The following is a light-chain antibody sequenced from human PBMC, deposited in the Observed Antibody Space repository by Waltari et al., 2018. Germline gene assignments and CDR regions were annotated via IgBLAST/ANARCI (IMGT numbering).Light chain of an antibody. CDR2: SAS. V-gene: IGKV1-9*01. J-gene: IGKJ5*01. CDR3: QQLSSYPIT. CDR1: QGISSY. Sequence: DIQLTQSPSFLSASVGDRVTITCRASQGISSYLAWYQQKPRKAPKLLIYSASTLQSWVPSRFSGSGSGTEFTLAISSLQPEDFATYYCQQLSSYPITFGQGTRLEIK.